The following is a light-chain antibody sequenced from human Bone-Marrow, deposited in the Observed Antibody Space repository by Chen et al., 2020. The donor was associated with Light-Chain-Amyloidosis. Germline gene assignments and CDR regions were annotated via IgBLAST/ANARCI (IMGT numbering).Light chain of an antibody. CDR1: DLPTKY. V-gene: IGLV3-25*03. Sequence: SYELTQPPPVSASPGPTARLTCSGDDLPTKYAYWYQQKPGQAPVLVIHRDPERPSRSSVRFSGSSSGTTATLTSSGVQAEDEADYHCKSADSSSTSEVIFVGRTKLTVL. J-gene: IGLJ2*01. CDR3: KSADSSSTSEVI. CDR2: RDP.